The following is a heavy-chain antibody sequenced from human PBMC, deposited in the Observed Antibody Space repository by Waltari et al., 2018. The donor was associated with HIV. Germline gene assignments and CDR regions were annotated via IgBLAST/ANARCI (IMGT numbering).Heavy chain of an antibody. CDR2: DDANRGGT. D-gene: IGHD5-18*01. V-gene: IGHV1-2*04. Sequence: QVQLVQSGAEVKKVGASVKVSCKASGYTFSDYYIPWVRQAPGKGLEWSGWDDANRGGTTYAQKFQGWVTMTRDTSVSTAYMELSRLRSDDTAVYYCARDAEVLGYSYRNYYYYYGMDAWGQGTTVTVSS. J-gene: IGHJ6*02. CDR3: ARDAEVLGYSYRNYYYYYGMDA. CDR1: GYTFSDYY.